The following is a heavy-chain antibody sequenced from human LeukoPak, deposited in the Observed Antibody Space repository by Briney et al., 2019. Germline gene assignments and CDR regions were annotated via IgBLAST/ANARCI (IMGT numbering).Heavy chain of an antibody. V-gene: IGHV4-4*07. CDR3: ARENSSGRGYYYYGMDV. CDR1: GDSISSYY. J-gene: IGHJ6*02. CDR2: IYTSENT. D-gene: IGHD6-19*01. Sequence: SETLSLTCTVSGDSISSYYWSWIRQPAGKGLEWIGRIYTSENTNYNPSLKSRVTMSVDTSKNQFSLKLSSVTAADTAVHYCARENSSGRGYYYYGMDVWGQGTTVTVSS.